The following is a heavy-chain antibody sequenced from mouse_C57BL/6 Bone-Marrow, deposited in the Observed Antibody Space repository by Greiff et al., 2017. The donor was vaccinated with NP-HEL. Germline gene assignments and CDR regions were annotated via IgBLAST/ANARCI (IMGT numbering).Heavy chain of an antibody. J-gene: IGHJ3*01. V-gene: IGHV1-85*01. CDR3: ARGRGQLRLLAWFAY. D-gene: IGHD3-2*02. CDR2: IYPRDGST. CDR1: GYTFTSYD. Sequence: QVQLKESGPELVKPGASVKLSCKASGYTFTSYDINWVKQRPGQGLEWIGWIYPRDGSTKYNEKFKGKATLTVDPSSSTAYMELHSLTSEDSAVYFCARGRGQLRLLAWFAYWGQGTLVTVSA.